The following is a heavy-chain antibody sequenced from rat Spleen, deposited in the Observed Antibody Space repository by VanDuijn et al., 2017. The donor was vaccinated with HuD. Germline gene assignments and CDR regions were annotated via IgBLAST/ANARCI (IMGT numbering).Heavy chain of an antibody. CDR2: IWGDGNT. D-gene: IGHD3-6*01. V-gene: IGHV2-30*01. Sequence: QVQLKESGPGLVQPSQTLSLTCTVSGFSLTSYNVHWVRQPTGKGLEWVGGIWGDGNTDYNSPLKSRLSISRDTSKSQVFLKMNSLQTDDTAIYFCTRSNWDLPYWNFDFWGPGTMVTVSS. CDR1: GFSLTSYN. CDR3: TRSNWDLPYWNFDF. J-gene: IGHJ1*01.